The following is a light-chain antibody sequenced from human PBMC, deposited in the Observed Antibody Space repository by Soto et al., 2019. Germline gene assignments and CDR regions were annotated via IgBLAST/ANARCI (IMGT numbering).Light chain of an antibody. Sequence: DIQMIQSPSSLSASVGDRVTITCRATRVIGNYLAWYQQKPGKVPELLICAAFTLQSRVPSRFSGSGSGTTFTLTISSLQPEDAATYYCQNYDGAPLTFGGGTKVEIK. CDR3: QNYDGAPLT. J-gene: IGKJ4*01. V-gene: IGKV1-27*01. CDR2: AAF. CDR1: RVIGNY.